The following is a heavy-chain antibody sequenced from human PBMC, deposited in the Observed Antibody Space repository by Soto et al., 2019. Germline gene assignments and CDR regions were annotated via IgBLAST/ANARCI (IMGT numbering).Heavy chain of an antibody. Sequence: EVQLVESGGGLVQPGESLRLSCAASGFMFTSYSMHWVRQAPGKGLEWVSYISSSSSTIYYADSVKGRFTISRDNGKNSLSLQMNSLRAEDTAVYYCARDVPRCSGYTCWDYWGQGTLVTVSS. J-gene: IGHJ4*02. D-gene: IGHD2-15*01. CDR3: ARDVPRCSGYTCWDY. V-gene: IGHV3-48*01. CDR1: GFMFTSYS. CDR2: ISSSSSTI.